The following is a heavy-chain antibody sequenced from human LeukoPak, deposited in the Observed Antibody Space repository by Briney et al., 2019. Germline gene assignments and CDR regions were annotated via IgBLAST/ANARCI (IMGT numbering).Heavy chain of an antibody. Sequence: SETLSLTCTVSGGSISSYYWSWLRQPPGKGLEWIGYIYYSGSTNYNPSLKSRVTISVDTSKNQFSLKLSSVTAADTAVYYCARVGEYYYGSGSYYAFDIWGQGTMVTVSS. CDR2: IYYSGST. D-gene: IGHD3-10*01. V-gene: IGHV4-59*01. CDR1: GGSISSYY. J-gene: IGHJ3*02. CDR3: ARVGEYYYGSGSYYAFDI.